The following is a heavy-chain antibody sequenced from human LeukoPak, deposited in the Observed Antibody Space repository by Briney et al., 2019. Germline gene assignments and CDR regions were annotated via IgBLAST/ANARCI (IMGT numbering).Heavy chain of an antibody. CDR3: ARVIAVTGAFNAFDI. CDR1: GGSISSYY. J-gene: IGHJ3*02. Sequence: SETLSLTCFVSGGSISSYYWSWIRQPPGKGLEWIGYIYYSGSTNYNPSLKSRVTISVDTSKNQFSLRLSSVTAADTAVYYYARVIAVTGAFNAFDIWGQGTMVTVSS. D-gene: IGHD6-19*01. CDR2: IYYSGST. V-gene: IGHV4-59*01.